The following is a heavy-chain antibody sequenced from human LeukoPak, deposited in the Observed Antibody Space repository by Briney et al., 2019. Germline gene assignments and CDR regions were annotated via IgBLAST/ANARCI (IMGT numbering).Heavy chain of an antibody. V-gene: IGHV4-4*02. CDR3: ARDKTVGIAVAKWYWFDP. D-gene: IGHD6-19*01. CDR2: IYHTGST. CDR1: GDSISSRNW. J-gene: IGHJ5*02. Sequence: SETLSLTCSVSGDSISSRNWWTWVRPTPEKGLEWIGEIYHTGSTNYNPSVESRVTISIDKSKNQLSLMLNSVTAADTAVYYCARDKTVGIAVAKWYWFDPWGQGTLVTVSS.